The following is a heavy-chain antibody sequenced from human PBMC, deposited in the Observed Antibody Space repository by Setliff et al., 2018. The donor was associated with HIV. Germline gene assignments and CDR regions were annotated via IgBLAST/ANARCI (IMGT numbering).Heavy chain of an antibody. D-gene: IGHD3-10*01. CDR1: GYSISSGYY. CDR2: IYHSGST. J-gene: IGHJ5*02. V-gene: IGHV4-38-2*02. Sequence: PSETLSLTCTVSGYSISSGYYWGWIRQPPGKGLEWIGSIYHSGSTYYNPSVQRPVTIAVDTSKNQFSLKLTSVTAADTAVYYCARDLLWFGEFGIVRWFDPWGPGALVTVSS. CDR3: ARDLLWFGEFGIVRWFDP.